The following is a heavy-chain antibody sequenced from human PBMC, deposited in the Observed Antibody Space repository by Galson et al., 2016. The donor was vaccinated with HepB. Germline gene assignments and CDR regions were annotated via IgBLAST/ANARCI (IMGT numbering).Heavy chain of an antibody. Sequence: SLRLSCAASGFTFSSYTMHWVRQAPGKGLEWVSYISSSSSIYYADSVKGRFTISRDNAKNSLYLQMNSLRDEDTAVYYCATQYCSGGSCYSAAPGYWYFDLWGRGTLVTVSS. J-gene: IGHJ2*01. CDR1: GFTFSSYT. CDR3: ATQYCSGGSCYSAAPGYWYFDL. D-gene: IGHD2-15*01. CDR2: ISSSSSI. V-gene: IGHV3-48*02.